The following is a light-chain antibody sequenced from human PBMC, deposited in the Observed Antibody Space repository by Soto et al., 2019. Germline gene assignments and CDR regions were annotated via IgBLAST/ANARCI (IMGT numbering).Light chain of an antibody. Sequence: DIPMTQSPSSVSASVGDRVTITCRASQGISIWLAWYQQKPGKAPKLLIHAASSLQSGVPPRFSGSGSGTDFTLTISSLQPEDFATYYCLQADSFPRTFGQGTKLEIK. J-gene: IGKJ2*01. V-gene: IGKV1D-12*01. CDR1: QGISIW. CDR3: LQADSFPRT. CDR2: AAS.